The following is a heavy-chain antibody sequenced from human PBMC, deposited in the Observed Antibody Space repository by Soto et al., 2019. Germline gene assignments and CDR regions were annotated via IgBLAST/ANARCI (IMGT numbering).Heavy chain of an antibody. Sequence: QVQLQESGPGLVKPSGTLSLTCAVSGGSISSSNWWSWVRQPPGKGLEWIGEIYHSGSTNYNPSLKRRVTMSVDKSQTQFSLTLSSLTAAATAVYSCASTPWDGYTPYSFDFWGQGTLVTVSS. CDR1: GGSISSSNW. CDR2: IYHSGST. D-gene: IGHD6-25*01. J-gene: IGHJ4*02. V-gene: IGHV4-4*02. CDR3: ASTPWDGYTPYSFDF.